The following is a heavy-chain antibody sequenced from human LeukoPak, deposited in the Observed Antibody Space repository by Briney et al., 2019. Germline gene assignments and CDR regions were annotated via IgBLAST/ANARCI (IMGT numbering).Heavy chain of an antibody. CDR2: ISYDGSNK. CDR1: GFTFSSYG. CDR3: AKYSSSHYMDV. V-gene: IGHV3-30*18. J-gene: IGHJ6*03. D-gene: IGHD6-13*01. Sequence: PGGSLRLSCAASGFTFSSYGMHWVRQAPGKGLEWVAVISYDGSNKYYADSVKGRFTISRDNSKNTLYLQMNSLRAEDTAVYYCAKYSSSHYMDVWSKGTTVTVSS.